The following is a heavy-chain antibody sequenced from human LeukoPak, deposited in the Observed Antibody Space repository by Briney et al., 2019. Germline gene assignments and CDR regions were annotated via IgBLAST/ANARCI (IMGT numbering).Heavy chain of an antibody. D-gene: IGHD2-21*01. CDR2: VSKSGGTM. CDR1: GFTFSSYE. Sequence: GGSLRLSCEASGFTFSSYEMNWFRQAPGKGLEWVSYVSKSGGTMKNADSVKGPFTLSSDNAKTSLYLQMNSLTAEDTAVYYCATAVFRGRGTIVTVSS. J-gene: IGHJ3*01. V-gene: IGHV3-48*03. CDR3: ATAVF.